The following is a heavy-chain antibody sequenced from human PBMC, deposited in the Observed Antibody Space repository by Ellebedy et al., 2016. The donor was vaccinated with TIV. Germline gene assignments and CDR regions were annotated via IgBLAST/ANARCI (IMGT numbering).Heavy chain of an antibody. Sequence: PGGSLRLSCAASGFTFDDYAMHWVRQAPGKGLEWVSSISWNGNYKGYADSVKGRFTISRENAKNSLYLQMNSLRAEDTALYYCSQGRQGAVAGQLFQQWGRGTLVTVSS. V-gene: IGHV3-9*01. J-gene: IGHJ1*01. CDR2: ISWNGNYK. CDR1: GFTFDDYA. D-gene: IGHD6-19*01. CDR3: SQGRQGAVAGQLFQQ.